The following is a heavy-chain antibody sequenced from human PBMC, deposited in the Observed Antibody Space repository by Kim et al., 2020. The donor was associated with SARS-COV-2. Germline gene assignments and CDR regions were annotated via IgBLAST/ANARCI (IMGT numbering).Heavy chain of an antibody. Sequence: SVKVSCKASGGTFSSYAISWVRQAPGQGLEWMGVIIPILVTANYAQRFQGKVTITADKSTSTAYMELSSLRPEDTAVYYCARGGRGSSGHYYYYGMDVWGQGTTVTVSS. CDR3: ARGGRGSSGHYYYYGMDV. CDR1: GGTFSSYA. V-gene: IGHV1-69*06. J-gene: IGHJ6*02. CDR2: IIPILVTA. D-gene: IGHD6-19*01.